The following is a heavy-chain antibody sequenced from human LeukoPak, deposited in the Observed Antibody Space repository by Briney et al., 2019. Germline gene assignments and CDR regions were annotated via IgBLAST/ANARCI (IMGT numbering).Heavy chain of an antibody. Sequence: GESLKISCKGSGYNFTNYWIGWVRQMPGKGLEWMGIIYPGESDTRFSPSFQGQVTISADKSINTAYLQWSSLKASDTAMYYCARVSRFGVATPNRFDPWGQGTLVTVSS. CDR3: ARVSRFGVATPNRFDP. D-gene: IGHD5-12*01. CDR2: IYPGESDT. J-gene: IGHJ5*02. V-gene: IGHV5-51*01. CDR1: GYNFTNYW.